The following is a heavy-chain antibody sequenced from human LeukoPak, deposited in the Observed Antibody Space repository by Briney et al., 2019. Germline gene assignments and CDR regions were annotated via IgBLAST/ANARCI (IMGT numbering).Heavy chain of an antibody. D-gene: IGHD3-10*01. V-gene: IGHV4-34*01. J-gene: IGHJ6*03. CDR3: ARGEWFGELSGRYYYYMDV. CDR2: INQSGST. Sequence: SETLSLTCAVYGWSFGGYYWSWIRQPPGKGLEWVGEINQSGSTNYNPSLKRRVTISVGTSKNQFSLKLSSVPAADTAVYYCARGEWFGELSGRYYYYMDVWGKGTTVTISS. CDR1: GWSFGGYY.